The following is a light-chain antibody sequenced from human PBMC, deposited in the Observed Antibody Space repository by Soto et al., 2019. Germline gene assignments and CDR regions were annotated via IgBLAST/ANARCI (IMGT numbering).Light chain of an antibody. CDR3: QQSYSTPPEYT. CDR2: AAS. J-gene: IGKJ2*01. Sequence: DIEMTQSPSSLSSSVGDRVTITCRASQSISSYLNWYQQKPGKAPKLLIYAASSLQSGVPSRFSGSGSGTDFTLTISSLQPEDFATYYCQQSYSTPPEYTFVQGTKLEIK. CDR1: QSISSY. V-gene: IGKV1-39*01.